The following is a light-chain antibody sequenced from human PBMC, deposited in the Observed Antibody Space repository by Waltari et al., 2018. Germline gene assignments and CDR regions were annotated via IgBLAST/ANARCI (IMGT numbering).Light chain of an antibody. Sequence: EIALTQSPGTLSLSPGERATLSCRASQTITGSWLTWDQRKPGQAPRLLIYGASIRATGIPVRFSGSGSGTDFTLTISRLEPEDFAVYYCQQYDGSSVTFGGGTKVEVK. J-gene: IGKJ4*01. CDR3: QQYDGSSVT. V-gene: IGKV3-20*01. CDR2: GAS. CDR1: QTITGSW.